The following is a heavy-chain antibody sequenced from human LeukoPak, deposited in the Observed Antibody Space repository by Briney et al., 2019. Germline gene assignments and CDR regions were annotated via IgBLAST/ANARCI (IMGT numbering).Heavy chain of an antibody. CDR3: ARERYCSSTSCYYFDY. V-gene: IGHV1-18*01. CDR2: ISAYNGNT. CDR1: GYTFTSYG. D-gene: IGHD2-2*01. J-gene: IGHJ4*02. Sequence: ASVKVSCKASGYTFTSYGISWVRQAPGQGLEWMGWISAYNGNTNYAQKLQSRVTMTTDTSTSTAYMELRSLRSDDTAVYYCARERYCSSTSCYYFDYWGQGTLVTVSS.